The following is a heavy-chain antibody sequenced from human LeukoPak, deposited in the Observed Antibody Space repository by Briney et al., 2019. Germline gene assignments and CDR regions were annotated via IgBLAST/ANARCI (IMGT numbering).Heavy chain of an antibody. CDR1: GFTFSSYG. D-gene: IGHD6-13*01. CDR2: VSYDGSNK. Sequence: PGGSLRLSCAASGFTFSSYGMHWARQAPGKGLEWVAVVSYDGSNKYYADSVKGRFTISRDNSKNTLYLQMNSLRAEDTAVYYCAKAGGIAAEDYYYYGMDVWGQGTTVTVSS. J-gene: IGHJ6*02. CDR3: AKAGGIAAEDYYYYGMDV. V-gene: IGHV3-30*18.